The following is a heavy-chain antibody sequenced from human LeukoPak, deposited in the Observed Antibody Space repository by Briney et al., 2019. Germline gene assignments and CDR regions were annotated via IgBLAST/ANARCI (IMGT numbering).Heavy chain of an antibody. V-gene: IGHV2-70*04. CDR3: AGSSSGYYYDAFDI. CDR1: GFSLSTSGMR. D-gene: IGHD3-22*01. J-gene: IGHJ3*02. CDR2: IDWDDDK. Sequence: SGPALVKPTQTLTLTCTFSGFSLSTSGMRVSWIRQPPGEALEWLVRIDWDDDKFYSTSLKTRLTISKDTSKNQVVLTMTNMDPVDTATYYCAGSSSGYYYDAFDIWGQGTMVTVSS.